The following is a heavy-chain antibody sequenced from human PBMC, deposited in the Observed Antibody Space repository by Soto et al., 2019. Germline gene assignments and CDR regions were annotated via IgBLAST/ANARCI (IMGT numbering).Heavy chain of an antibody. V-gene: IGHV3-23*01. CDR3: AKDKPGTTSFDY. Sequence: PEGCLRLYCAASGFTISSNDMYWVRQAPGKGLEWVSAISDRGDTTHYADSVKGRFTISRDTSKNTLYLQLNALRAGDTAVYYCAKDKPGTTSFDYWGQGTLVTVSS. J-gene: IGHJ4*02. CDR1: GFTISSND. CDR2: ISDRGDTT. D-gene: IGHD1-1*01.